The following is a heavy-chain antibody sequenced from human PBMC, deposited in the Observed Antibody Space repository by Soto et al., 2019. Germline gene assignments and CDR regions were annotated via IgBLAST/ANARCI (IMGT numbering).Heavy chain of an antibody. V-gene: IGHV3-23*01. Sequence: GGSLRLSCAASGFTFSSYAMSWVRQAPGKGLEWVSTISGSGGDTYYTDSVKGRFTISRDISKNTLYLQMNSLRAEDTAAYYCAKDRVTVVGYDAFDIWGQGTMVTVSS. CDR3: AKDRVTVVGYDAFDI. CDR1: GFTFSSYA. J-gene: IGHJ3*02. D-gene: IGHD6-19*01. CDR2: ISGSGGDT.